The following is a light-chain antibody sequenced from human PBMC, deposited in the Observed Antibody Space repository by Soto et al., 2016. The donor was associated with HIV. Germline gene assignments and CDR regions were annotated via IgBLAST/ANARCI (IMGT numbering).Light chain of an antibody. CDR3: QQYYSTPQT. V-gene: IGKV1-5*03. J-gene: IGKJ1*01. CDR1: QSINSW. Sequence: DIQMTQSPSTLSASVGDRVTITCRASQSINSWLAWYQQKAGKAPKLLIYKASSLESGVPSRFSGGGSGTDYTLAISSLQSEDFAIYYCQQYYSTPQTFGQGTKVEIK. CDR2: KAS.